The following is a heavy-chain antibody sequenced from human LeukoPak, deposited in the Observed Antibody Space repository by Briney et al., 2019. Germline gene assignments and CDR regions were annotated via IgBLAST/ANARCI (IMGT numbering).Heavy chain of an antibody. V-gene: IGHV3-74*01. D-gene: IGHD2-21*02. Sequence: GGSLRLSCAASGFTFSSYAMNWVRQAPGKGLVWVSRINSDGSSTSYADSVKGRFTISRDNAKNTLYLQMNSLRAEDTAVYYCARVDIVVVTALQPPDYWGQGTLVTVSS. J-gene: IGHJ4*02. CDR3: ARVDIVVVTALQPPDY. CDR1: GFTFSSYA. CDR2: INSDGSST.